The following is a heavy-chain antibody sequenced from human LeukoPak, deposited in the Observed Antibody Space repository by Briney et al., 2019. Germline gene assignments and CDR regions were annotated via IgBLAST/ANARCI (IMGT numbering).Heavy chain of an antibody. CDR3: ARGAYGDYLDY. J-gene: IGHJ4*02. CDR2: ISSSGSTI. Sequence: GGSLRLSCAASGFTFSSYGMNWVRQAPGKGLEWVSYISSSGSTIYYADSVKGRFTISRDNAKNSLYLQMNSLRAEDTAVYYCARGAYGDYLDYWGQGTLVTVSS. V-gene: IGHV3-48*03. D-gene: IGHD4-17*01. CDR1: GFTFSSYG.